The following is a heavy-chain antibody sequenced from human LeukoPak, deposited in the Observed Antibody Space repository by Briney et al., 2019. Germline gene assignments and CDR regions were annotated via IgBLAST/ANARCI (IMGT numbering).Heavy chain of an antibody. D-gene: IGHD3-10*01. J-gene: IGHJ5*02. CDR2: ISSGGDTI. CDR3: VGEMDGEYGSGTLFDL. V-gene: IGHV3-11*01. Sequence: GGSLRLSCAASEFVFGDFYMSWVRQAPGKGLEWISYISSGGDTIYYADSAKGRLTISRDNAKNSLYLQMNNLRAEDTAVYYCVGEMDGEYGSGTLFDLWGQGNMVTVSS. CDR1: EFVFGDFY.